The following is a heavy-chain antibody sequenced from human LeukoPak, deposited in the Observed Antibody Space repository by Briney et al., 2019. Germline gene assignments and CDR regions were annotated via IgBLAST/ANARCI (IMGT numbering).Heavy chain of an antibody. CDR1: GFTFSSYG. Sequence: PGGSLRLSCAASGFTFSSYGMHWVRQAPGKGLEWVAFIRYDGSNKYYADSVKGRFTISRDNSKNTLYLQMNSLREEDTAIYYCARDMRQWLVLYFDYWGQGTLVTVSS. J-gene: IGHJ4*02. CDR3: ARDMRQWLVLYFDY. D-gene: IGHD6-19*01. V-gene: IGHV3-30*02. CDR2: IRYDGSNK.